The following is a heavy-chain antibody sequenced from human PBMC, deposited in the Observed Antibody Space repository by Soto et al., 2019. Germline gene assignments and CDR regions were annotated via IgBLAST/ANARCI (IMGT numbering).Heavy chain of an antibody. J-gene: IGHJ6*02. CDR2: IIPIFGTA. D-gene: IGHD5-12*01. CDR3: AREEEYSGYDTHYYGMDV. Sequence: SVKVSCKASGYTFTSYGISWVRQAPGQGLEWMGGIIPIFGTANYAQKFQGRVTITADKSTSTAYMELSSLRSEDTAVYYCAREEEYSGYDTHYYGMDVWGQGTTVTVSS. CDR1: GYTFTSYG. V-gene: IGHV1-69*06.